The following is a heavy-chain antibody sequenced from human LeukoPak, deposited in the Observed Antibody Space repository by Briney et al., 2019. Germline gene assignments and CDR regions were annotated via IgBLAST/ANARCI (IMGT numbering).Heavy chain of an antibody. D-gene: IGHD7-27*01. CDR2: IYSGGST. CDR1: GFTVSSNY. CDR3: VGDQDRMGIDY. V-gene: IGHV3-53*01. Sequence: GGSLRLSCAASGFTVSSNYMSWVRQAPGKVLEWVSVIYSGGSTYYADSVKGRFTISRDNSKNTLFLQMNSLRAEDTAVYYCVGDQDRMGIDYWGQGTLVTVSS. J-gene: IGHJ4*02.